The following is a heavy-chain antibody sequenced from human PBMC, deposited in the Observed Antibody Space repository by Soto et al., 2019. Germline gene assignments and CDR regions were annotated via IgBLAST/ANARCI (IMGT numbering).Heavy chain of an antibody. CDR2: ISGSDDST. CDR3: AKVIVVVPAVNNYYMDV. Sequence: EVQLLESGGGLVQPGGSLRLSCAASEFTFADYAMTWVRQAPGKGLEWVSAISGSDDSTYCADCVKGRFTISRDNSKNTLFLQMNSLRVEDTAVYYCAKVIVVVPAVNNYYMDVWGKGTTVTVSS. J-gene: IGHJ6*03. D-gene: IGHD2-2*01. CDR1: EFTFADYA. V-gene: IGHV3-23*01.